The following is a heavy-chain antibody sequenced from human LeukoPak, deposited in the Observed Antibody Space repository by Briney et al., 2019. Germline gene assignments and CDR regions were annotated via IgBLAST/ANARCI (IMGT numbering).Heavy chain of an antibody. Sequence: SVKVSCKASGGTFSSYAISWVRQAPGQGLEWMGRIIPILGIANYAQKFQGRVTITADKSTSTAYMELSSLRSEDTALYYCARYKVPPHQDSSMVPGVYYYYGMDVWGLGTTVTVSS. J-gene: IGHJ6*02. V-gene: IGHV1-69*04. CDR2: IIPILGIA. CDR1: GGTFSSYA. CDR3: ARYKVPPHQDSSMVPGVYYYYGMDV. D-gene: IGHD3-10*01.